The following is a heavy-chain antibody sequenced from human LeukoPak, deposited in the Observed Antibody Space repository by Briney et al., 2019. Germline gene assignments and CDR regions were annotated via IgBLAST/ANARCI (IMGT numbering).Heavy chain of an antibody. CDR3: AKVSGWALDY. V-gene: IGHV3-23*01. Sequence: GGSLRLSCAASGFTFSNYAMSWVRQAPGKGLEWVSSINGRGGSTYYADSVKGRFTISRDNSKNTLYLQMNSLRAEDTAVYYCAKVSGWALDYWGQGTLVTVSS. CDR2: INGRGGST. J-gene: IGHJ4*02. D-gene: IGHD6-19*01. CDR1: GFTFSNYA.